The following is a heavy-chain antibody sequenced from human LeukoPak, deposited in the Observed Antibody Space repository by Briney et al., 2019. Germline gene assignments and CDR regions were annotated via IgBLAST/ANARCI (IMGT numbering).Heavy chain of an antibody. J-gene: IGHJ1*01. CDR2: INHSGST. CDR3: ARVEYSSSWHFQH. CDR1: GGSFSGYY. Sequence: PSETLSLTCAVYGGSFSGYYWSWIRRPPGKGLEWIGEINHSGSTNYNPSLKSRVTISVDTSKNQFSLKLSSVTAADTAVYYCARVEYSSSWHFQHWGQGTLVTVSS. V-gene: IGHV4-34*01. D-gene: IGHD6-13*01.